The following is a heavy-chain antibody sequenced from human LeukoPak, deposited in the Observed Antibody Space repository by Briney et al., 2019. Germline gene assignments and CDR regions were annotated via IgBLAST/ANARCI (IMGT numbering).Heavy chain of an antibody. J-gene: IGHJ4*02. D-gene: IGHD6-19*01. Sequence: TGGSLSLSCAASGFTFRNYSMDWVRQAPGKGLEWVSSISFSSGYIYYADSVKGRFTISRDNAKNSLFLQMSSLRAEDTAVYYCARGNTAEQWLDGGTYYLDSWGQGTLVTVSS. V-gene: IGHV3-21*01. CDR2: ISFSSGYI. CDR3: ARGNTAEQWLDGGTYYLDS. CDR1: GFTFRNYS.